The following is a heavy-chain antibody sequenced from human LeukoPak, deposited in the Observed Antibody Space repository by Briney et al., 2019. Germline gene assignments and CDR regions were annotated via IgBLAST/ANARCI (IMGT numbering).Heavy chain of an antibody. D-gene: IGHD1-1*01. CDR3: ARPYSANWHPHPYRMDV. V-gene: IGHV1-18*04. J-gene: IGHJ6*02. CDR2: VRPYNGDP. CDR1: GDIFRRYG. Sequence: ASVKVSCKASGDIFRRYGVTWARQAPGQGPEWMGWVRPYNGDPEYAQRFQGRVTMSTDTSTDTSYMELRSLGSDDTAVYYCARPYSANWHPHPYRMDVWGQGTTVIVSS.